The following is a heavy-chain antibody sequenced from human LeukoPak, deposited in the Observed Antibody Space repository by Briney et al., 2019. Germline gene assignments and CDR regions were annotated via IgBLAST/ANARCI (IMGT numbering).Heavy chain of an antibody. CDR2: IIPIFGTA. D-gene: IGHD3-10*01. J-gene: IGHJ6*02. V-gene: IGHV1-69*13. CDR1: GYTFTSYG. Sequence: ASVKVSCKASGYTFTSYGISWVRQAPGQGLEWMGGIIPIFGTANYAQEFQGRVTITADESTSTAYMELSSLRSEDTAVYYCARAYYYGSGSYYKGNYYYYYYGIDVWGQGTTVTVSS. CDR3: ARAYYYGSGSYYKGNYYYYYYGIDV.